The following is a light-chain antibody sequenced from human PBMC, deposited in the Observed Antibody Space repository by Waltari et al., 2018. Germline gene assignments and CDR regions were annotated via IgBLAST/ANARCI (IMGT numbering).Light chain of an antibody. Sequence: QSVLTQPPSASGTPGQRVTISCYGTRSNIGSNYLYWYQQLPGPAPKLLIYRNNQRPSGVPDRFSGSKSGTSASLAISGLRSEDEADYYCAAWDDSLSGRVFGGGTKVTVL. CDR3: AAWDDSLSGRV. CDR2: RNN. V-gene: IGLV1-47*01. J-gene: IGLJ3*02. CDR1: RSNIGSNY.